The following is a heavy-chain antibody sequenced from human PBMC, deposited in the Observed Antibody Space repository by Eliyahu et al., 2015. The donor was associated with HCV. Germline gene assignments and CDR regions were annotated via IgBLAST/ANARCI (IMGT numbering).Heavy chain of an antibody. D-gene: IGHD5-24*01. V-gene: IGHV3-30*18. CDR1: GFTFXSYX. CDR2: ISYDGSNK. J-gene: IGHJ6*02. Sequence: QVQLVESGGGVVQPGRSLXLSCAASGFTFXSYXMXWVRQAXGKGLGWVAVISYDGSNKYYADSVKGRFTISRDNSKNTLYLQMNSLRAEDTAVYYCAKDRKDGYNYYYYYGMDVWGQGTTVTVSS. CDR3: AKDRKDGYNYYYYYGMDV.